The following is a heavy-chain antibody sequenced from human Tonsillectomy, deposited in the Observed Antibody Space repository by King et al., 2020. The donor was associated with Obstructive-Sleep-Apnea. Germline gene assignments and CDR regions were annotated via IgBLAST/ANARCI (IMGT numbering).Heavy chain of an antibody. J-gene: IGHJ4*02. CDR3: ARDRCSSTSCLRPFDY. D-gene: IGHD2-2*01. CDR1: GFTFSNYT. V-gene: IGHV3-30-3*01. Sequence: VQLVESGGGVVQPGRSLRLSCAASGFTFSNYTMHLVRQAPGKGLEWVAVISFDGSNKYYADSVKGRFTISRDNSENTLYLQMNSLRTEDTAVYYCARDRCSSTSCLRPFDYWGQGTLVTVSS. CDR2: ISFDGSNK.